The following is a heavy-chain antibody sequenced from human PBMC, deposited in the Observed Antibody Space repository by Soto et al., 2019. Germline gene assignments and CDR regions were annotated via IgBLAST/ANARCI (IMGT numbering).Heavy chain of an antibody. CDR3: ARMPARLEWLVRGWFDP. CDR2: IYYSGST. Sequence: PSETLSLTCAVSGYSISSSNWWGWIRQPPGKGLEWIGYIYYSGSTYYNPSLKSRVTMSVDTSKNQFSLKLSSVTAVDTAVYYCARMPARLEWLVRGWFDPWGQGTLVTVSS. J-gene: IGHJ5*02. D-gene: IGHD6-19*01. CDR1: GYSISSSNW. V-gene: IGHV4-28*01.